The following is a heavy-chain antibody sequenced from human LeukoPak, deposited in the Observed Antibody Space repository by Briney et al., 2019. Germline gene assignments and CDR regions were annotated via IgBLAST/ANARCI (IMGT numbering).Heavy chain of an antibody. Sequence: PSETLSLTCGVYGGSFSGYYWSWIRQPPGKGLEWIGDINHSGSTNYNPSLKSRVTISVDPSKSQFSLRLSSMTAADTAVYYCARDRYCSSTSCNRYYYHGMDVWDQGTTVTVSS. D-gene: IGHD2-2*01. CDR1: GGSFSGYY. V-gene: IGHV4-34*01. CDR2: INHSGST. CDR3: ARDRYCSSTSCNRYYYHGMDV. J-gene: IGHJ6*02.